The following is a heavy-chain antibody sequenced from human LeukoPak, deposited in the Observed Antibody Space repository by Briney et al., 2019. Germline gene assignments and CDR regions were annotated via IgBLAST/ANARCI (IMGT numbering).Heavy chain of an antibody. CDR2: ISSSSHYI. D-gene: IGHD1-26*01. CDR3: ARVAYSGSNFDY. V-gene: IGHV3-21*01. J-gene: IGHJ4*02. CDR1: GFTFSSYT. Sequence: PGGSLRLSCAASGFTFSSYTMNWVRQAPGKGLEWVSSISSSSHYIYYADSVKGRFTISRDNAKNSVYPQMNSLRAEDTAVYYCARVAYSGSNFDYWGQGTLVTVSS.